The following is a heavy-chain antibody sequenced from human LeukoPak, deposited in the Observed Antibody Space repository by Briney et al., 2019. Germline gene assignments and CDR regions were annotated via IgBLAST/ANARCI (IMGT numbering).Heavy chain of an antibody. CDR1: GFTFSSYA. CDR3: ARVGFYYDSSGYYYPYDAFDI. V-gene: IGHV3-30-3*01. D-gene: IGHD3-22*01. CDR2: ISYDGSNK. Sequence: GGSLRLSCAASGFTFSSYAMHWVRQAPGKGLEWVAVISYDGSNKYYADSVKGRFTISRDNSKNTLYLQMNSLRAEDTAVYYCARVGFYYDSSGYYYPYDAFDIWGQGTMVTVSS. J-gene: IGHJ3*02.